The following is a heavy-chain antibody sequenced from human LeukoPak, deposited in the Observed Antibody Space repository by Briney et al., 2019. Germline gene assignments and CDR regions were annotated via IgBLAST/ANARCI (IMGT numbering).Heavy chain of an antibody. CDR2: IWYDGRNK. CDR1: GFTFSSYG. Sequence: GGSLRLSCAASGFTFSSYGMHWVRQAPGKGLEWVAVIWYDGRNKYYAGSVKGRFTISRDNSKNTLYLQINSLRAEDTAVYYCAKDGYYGSGSLDYWGQGILVTVSS. J-gene: IGHJ4*02. V-gene: IGHV3-30*02. D-gene: IGHD3-10*01. CDR3: AKDGYYGSGSLDY.